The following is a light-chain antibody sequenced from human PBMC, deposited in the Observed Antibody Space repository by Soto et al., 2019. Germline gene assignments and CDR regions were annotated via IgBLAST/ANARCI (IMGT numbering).Light chain of an antibody. Sequence: IQMTQSPSSLSASVGDRVTITCRASQGVSDDVGWYQQKPGKAPKLLIYSASTLQSGVASRFSGSGSATDYTLTISGIQPEDFATYYCLQESNYPLTFGGGTKVEIK. CDR2: SAS. V-gene: IGKV1-6*01. CDR3: LQESNYPLT. J-gene: IGKJ4*01. CDR1: QGVSDD.